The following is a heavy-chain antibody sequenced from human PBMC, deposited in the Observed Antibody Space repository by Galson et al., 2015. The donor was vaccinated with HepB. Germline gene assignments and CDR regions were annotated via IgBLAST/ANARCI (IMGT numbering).Heavy chain of an antibody. CDR2: INAGNGNT. Sequence: SVKVSCKASGYTFTSYAMHWVRQAPGQRLEWMGWINAGNGNTKYSQKFQGRVTITRDTSASTAYMELSSLRSEDTAVYYCARSGRNYDFWSGYYTAYWGQGTLVTVSS. CDR3: ARSGRNYDFWSGYYTAY. D-gene: IGHD3-3*01. V-gene: IGHV1-3*01. J-gene: IGHJ4*02. CDR1: GYTFTSYA.